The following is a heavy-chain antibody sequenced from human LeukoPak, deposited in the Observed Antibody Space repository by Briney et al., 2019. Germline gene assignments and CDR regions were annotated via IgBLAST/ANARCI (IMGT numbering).Heavy chain of an antibody. CDR1: GGSFSGYY. J-gene: IGHJ4*02. Sequence: SETLSLTCAVYGGSFSGYYWSWIRQPPGKGLEWIGEINHSGSTNYNSSLKSRVTISVDTSKNQFSLKLSSVTAADTAVYYCASSPYCSGGSCFNYWGQGTLVTVSS. V-gene: IGHV4-34*01. D-gene: IGHD2-15*01. CDR2: INHSGST. CDR3: ASSPYCSGGSCFNY.